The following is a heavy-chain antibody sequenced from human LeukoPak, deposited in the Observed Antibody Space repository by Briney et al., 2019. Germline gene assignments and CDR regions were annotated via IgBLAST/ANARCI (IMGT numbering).Heavy chain of an antibody. Sequence: ASVKLSCKASGYTFTNYGLSWVRQAPGQGLEWMGWISAYNGHTNYAHKFQGRVTMTTDTSTSTGYMELRSRRSDDTAVYYCVRDKDMGAVAGTFEFWGQRALVSVSS. D-gene: IGHD6-19*01. V-gene: IGHV1-18*01. CDR1: GYTFTNYG. CDR2: ISAYNGHT. J-gene: IGHJ4*02. CDR3: VRDKDMGAVAGTFEF.